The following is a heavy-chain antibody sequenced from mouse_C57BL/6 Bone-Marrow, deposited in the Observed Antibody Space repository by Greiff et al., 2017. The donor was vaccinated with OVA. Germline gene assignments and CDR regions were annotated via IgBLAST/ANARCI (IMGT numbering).Heavy chain of an antibody. Sequence: VQRVESGPGLVAPSQSLSITCTVSGFSLTSYGVSWVRQPPGKGLEWLGVIWGDGSTNNHSALIYRMSISKDNSESQVFLKLNSLQTDDTATYYCAKEILFYAMDYWGQGTSVTVSS. CDR2: IWGDGST. V-gene: IGHV2-3*01. CDR3: AKEILFYAMDY. CDR1: GFSLTSYG. J-gene: IGHJ4*01.